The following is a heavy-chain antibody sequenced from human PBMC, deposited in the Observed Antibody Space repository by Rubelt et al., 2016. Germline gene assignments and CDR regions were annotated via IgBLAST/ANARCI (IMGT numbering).Heavy chain of an antibody. D-gene: IGHD2/OR15-2a*01. Sequence: VRQAPGKGLEWVSAISGSGGSTYYADSVKGRFTISRDNAKNSLYLQMNSLRAEDTAVYYCARAFPFPDYWGQGTLVTVSS. V-gene: IGHV3-23*01. J-gene: IGHJ4*02. CDR2: ISGSGGST. CDR3: ARAFPFPDY.